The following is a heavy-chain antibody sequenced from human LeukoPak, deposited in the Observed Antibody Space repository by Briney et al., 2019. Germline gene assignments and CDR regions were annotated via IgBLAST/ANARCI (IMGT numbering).Heavy chain of an antibody. CDR2: ISYDGNNK. V-gene: IGHV3-30-3*01. CDR3: ARDLSSGYSGNYGAFEY. CDR1: GFTFSSYS. D-gene: IGHD1-26*01. J-gene: IGHJ4*02. Sequence: GGSLRLSCAASGFTFSSYSMHWVRQAPGKGLEWVAVISYDGNNKHYVDSVKGRFTISRDNSKNTVYLQMNSLIAEDTAVYYCARDLSSGYSGNYGAFEYWGQGTLVIVSS.